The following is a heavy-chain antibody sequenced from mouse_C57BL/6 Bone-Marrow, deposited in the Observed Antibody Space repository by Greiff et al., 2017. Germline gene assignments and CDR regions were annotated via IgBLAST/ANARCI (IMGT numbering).Heavy chain of an antibody. CDR3: AKHECTTDYAY. CDR1: GFSLTSYG. D-gene: IGHD2-14*01. CDR2: IWGGGST. Sequence: VQGVESGPGLVAPSQSLSITCTVSGFSLTSYGVDWVRQPPGKGLEWLGVIWGGGSTNYNSAIMSRLSISKDNSKSQVFLNMNSLHTDDTAIYYCAKHECTTDYAYGGQGTLVTVSA. J-gene: IGHJ3*01. V-gene: IGHV2-9*01.